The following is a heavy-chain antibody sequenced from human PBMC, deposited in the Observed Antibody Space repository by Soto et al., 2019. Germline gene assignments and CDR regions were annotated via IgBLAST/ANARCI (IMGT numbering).Heavy chain of an antibody. J-gene: IGHJ4*02. CDR3: ARGEADYGEVYYFDY. Sequence: QVQLVQSGAEVKKPGASVKVSCKASGYTFTGYYMHWVRQAPGQGLEWMGWINPNSGGTNYAQKFQGWVTMPRDTSISTAYMELSRLRSDDTAGYYCARGEADYGEVYYFDYWGQGTLVTVSS. D-gene: IGHD4-17*01. CDR2: INPNSGGT. CDR1: GYTFTGYY. V-gene: IGHV1-2*04.